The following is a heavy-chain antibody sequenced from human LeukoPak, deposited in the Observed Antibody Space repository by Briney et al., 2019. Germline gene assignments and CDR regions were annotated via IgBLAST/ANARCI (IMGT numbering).Heavy chain of an antibody. D-gene: IGHD3-10*01. CDR1: GFTFSSYS. Sequence: PGGSLRLSCAASGFTFSSYSMNWVRQAPGKGLEWVSSISSSSSYIYYADSVKGRFTISRDNAKNSLYLQMNSLRAEDTAVYYWARHYYGSGSYYFPFDYWGQGTLVTVSS. J-gene: IGHJ4*02. CDR3: ARHYYGSGSYYFPFDY. V-gene: IGHV3-21*01. CDR2: ISSSSSYI.